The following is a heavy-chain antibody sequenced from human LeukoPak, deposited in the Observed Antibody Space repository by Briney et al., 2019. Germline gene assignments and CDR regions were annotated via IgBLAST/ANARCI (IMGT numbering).Heavy chain of an antibody. Sequence: GGSLRLSCAASGFTVITYDMTWVRQAPGKGLEWVSVLCSDGNTKYADSVQGRFTISRENSKNTMYLEMNSLRHDDTAVYYCARGVEPLAANTLAYWGQGALVTVSS. V-gene: IGHV3-53*01. CDR1: GFTVITYD. J-gene: IGHJ4*02. CDR3: ARGVEPLAANTLAY. D-gene: IGHD3-16*01. CDR2: LCSDGNT.